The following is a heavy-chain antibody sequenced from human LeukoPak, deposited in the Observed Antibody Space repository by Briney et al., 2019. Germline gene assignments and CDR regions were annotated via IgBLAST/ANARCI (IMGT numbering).Heavy chain of an antibody. J-gene: IGHJ6*04. D-gene: IGHD2-2*01. CDR2: ISYDGSNK. CDR3: AKAVVPAAIWLAELAGMDV. Sequence: TGGSLRLSCAASGFTFSSYGMHWVRQAPGKGLEWVAVISYDGSNKYYADSVKGRFTISRDNSKNTLYLQMNSLRAEDTAVYYCAKAVVPAAIWLAELAGMDVWGEGTTVTVSS. CDR1: GFTFSSYG. V-gene: IGHV3-30*18.